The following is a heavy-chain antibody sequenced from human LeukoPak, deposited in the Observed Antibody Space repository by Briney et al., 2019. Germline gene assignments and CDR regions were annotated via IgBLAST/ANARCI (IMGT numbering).Heavy chain of an antibody. V-gene: IGHV3-23*01. D-gene: IGHD4-17*01. CDR3: AKTPYGDYYYYMDV. Sequence: GGSLRLSCAASGFTFSNYGMSWARQAPGKGLEWVSAISGSGGRAYYADSVLGRFTISRDNSKNTLYLQMNSLRTEDTAVYHCAKTPYGDYYYYMDVWGKGTTVTISS. J-gene: IGHJ6*03. CDR2: ISGSGGRA. CDR1: GFTFSNYG.